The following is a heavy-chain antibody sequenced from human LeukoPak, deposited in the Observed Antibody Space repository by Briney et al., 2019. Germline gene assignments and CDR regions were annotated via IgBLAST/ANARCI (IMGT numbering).Heavy chain of an antibody. V-gene: IGHV1-2*02. CDR2: INPNSGGT. CDR1: RYTLTGYY. D-gene: IGHD4-11*01. Sequence: ASVKVSCKASRYTLTGYYIHWVRQAPRQGLEWMGWINPNSGGTNYAQKFQGRDTMTSDTSISTAYMELSRLTSDDTAVYYCARDAIVRDYSNSDYWGQGTLVTVSS. J-gene: IGHJ4*02. CDR3: ARDAIVRDYSNSDY.